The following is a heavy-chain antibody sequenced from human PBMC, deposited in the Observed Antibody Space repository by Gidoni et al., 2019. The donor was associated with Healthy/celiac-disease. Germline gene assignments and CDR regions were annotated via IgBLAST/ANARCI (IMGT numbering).Heavy chain of an antibody. D-gene: IGHD2-2*01. CDR3: AKDGIVVVPAAAPGYTSFDY. CDR1: GFTFSSEA. CDR2: IIGSGGST. J-gene: IGHJ4*02. Sequence: EVQLLESGGGLVQPGGSLRLSCADYGFTFSSEAMSWVRQAPGKGLEWVSAIIGSGGSTYYAASVKGRFTISRDNSKNTLYLQMNSLRAEDTAVYYCAKDGIVVVPAAAPGYTSFDYWGQGTLVTVSS. V-gene: IGHV3-23*01.